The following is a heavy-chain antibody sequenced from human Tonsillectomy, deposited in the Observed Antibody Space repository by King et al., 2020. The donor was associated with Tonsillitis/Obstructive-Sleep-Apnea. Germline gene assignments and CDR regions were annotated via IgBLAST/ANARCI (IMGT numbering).Heavy chain of an antibody. D-gene: IGHD6-13*01. CDR1: GYSFTTYW. J-gene: IGHJ4*02. V-gene: IGHV5-51*03. CDR2: IYPDDSDT. CDR3: ASAQQLGGHFDF. Sequence: QLVQSGAEVKKPGESLMISCTASGYSFTTYWIGWVRQMSGEGLEWMGIIYPDDSDTRYSPSFQGQVTIFADKSITTAYLQWSSLKASDTAIYYCASAQQLGGHFDFWGQGTLVTVSS.